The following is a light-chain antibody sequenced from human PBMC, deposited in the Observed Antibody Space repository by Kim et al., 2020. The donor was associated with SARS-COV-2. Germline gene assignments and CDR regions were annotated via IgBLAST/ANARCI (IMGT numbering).Light chain of an antibody. CDR1: NSNIGSDQ. CDR3: AAWDDSLSAWV. V-gene: IGLV1-47*02. Sequence: GQKITISCSGSNSNIGSDQVYWYRQFPGTAPTLLTHSKNQRPSGVPDRFSGSKSGTSAPLDNSGLRSEDEAHYFCAAWDDSLSAWVFGGGTQLTVL. J-gene: IGLJ3*02. CDR2: SKN.